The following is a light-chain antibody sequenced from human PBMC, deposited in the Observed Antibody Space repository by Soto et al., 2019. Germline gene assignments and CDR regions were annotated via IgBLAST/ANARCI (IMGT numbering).Light chain of an antibody. CDR3: QHYGSSLLT. CDR2: GAS. J-gene: IGKJ4*01. Sequence: EIVLTQSPGTLSLSPGERATLSCRASQSVSGSYLAWYQQKPGQAPRLLIYGASSTTSGIPDRFRGSGSGTDFTLTISRLEPEDFAVYYCQHYGSSLLTFGGGTKVEIK. CDR1: QSVSGSY. V-gene: IGKV3-20*01.